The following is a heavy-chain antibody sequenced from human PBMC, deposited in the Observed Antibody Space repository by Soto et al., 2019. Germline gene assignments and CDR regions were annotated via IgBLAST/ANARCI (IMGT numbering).Heavy chain of an antibody. J-gene: IGHJ3*02. Sequence: QVQLVQSGAEVKKPGSSVKVSCKASGGTFSSYAISWVRQAPRQGLEWMGGIIPIFGTANYAQKFQGRVTITADKSTSTAYMELSSLRSEDTAVYYCARERGVLRYFDWLFTDAFDIWGQGTMVTVSS. CDR1: GGTFSSYA. CDR2: IIPIFGTA. V-gene: IGHV1-69*06. CDR3: ARERGVLRYFDWLFTDAFDI. D-gene: IGHD3-9*01.